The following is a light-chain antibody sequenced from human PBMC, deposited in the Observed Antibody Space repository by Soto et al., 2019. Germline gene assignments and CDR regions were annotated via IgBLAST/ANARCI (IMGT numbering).Light chain of an antibody. CDR1: SSDVGGYNY. V-gene: IGLV2-14*01. CDR3: SSYSSSSIPYV. J-gene: IGLJ1*01. CDR2: DVS. Sequence: QSVLTQPASVSGSPGQSITISCTGTSSDVGGYNYVSWYQQHPGKAPKGMIYDVSNRPSWVSDRFSGSKSGNTASLTISGLQAEDEADYYCSSYSSSSIPYVFGTGTQLTVL.